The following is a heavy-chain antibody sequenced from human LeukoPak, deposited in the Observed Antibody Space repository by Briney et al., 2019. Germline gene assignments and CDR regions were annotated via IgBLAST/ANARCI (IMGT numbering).Heavy chain of an antibody. V-gene: IGHV1-69*04. CDR2: IIPILGIA. CDR3: ARDSPHSSGYDYYYYMDV. D-gene: IGHD3-22*01. CDR1: GGTFSSYA. J-gene: IGHJ6*03. Sequence: WASVKVSCKASGGTFSSYAISWVRQAPGQGLEWMGRIIPILGIANYAQKFQGRVTITTDESTSTAYMELSSLRSEDTAVYYCARDSPHSSGYDYYYYMDVWGKGTTVTVSS.